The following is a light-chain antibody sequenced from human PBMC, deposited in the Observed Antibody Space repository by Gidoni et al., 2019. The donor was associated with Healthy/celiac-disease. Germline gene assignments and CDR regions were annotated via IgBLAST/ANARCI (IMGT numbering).Light chain of an antibody. CDR1: SSDVGSYNL. CDR3: CSYAGSSTVV. V-gene: IGLV2-23*02. J-gene: IGLJ2*01. CDR2: EVS. Sequence: QSALTQPASVSGSPGQSITISCTGTSSDVGSYNLVSWYQQHPGKAPTLMIYEVSKRPSGVSNRFSGSKSGNTASLTISGLQAEDEADYCCCSYAGSSTVVFGGGTKLTVL.